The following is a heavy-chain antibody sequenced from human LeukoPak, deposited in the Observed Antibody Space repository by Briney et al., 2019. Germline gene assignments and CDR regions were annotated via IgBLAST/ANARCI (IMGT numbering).Heavy chain of an antibody. CDR1: GGSISSYY. CDR2: INHSGST. J-gene: IGHJ4*02. Sequence: TSETLSLTCSVSGGSISSYYWSWIRQPPGKGLEWIGEINHSGSTNYNPSPKSRVTISVDTSKRKFSVKLRSVTAADTAVYYCARGLPSSGWLAFDYWGQGTLVTVAS. V-gene: IGHV4-34*01. CDR3: ARGLPSSGWLAFDY. D-gene: IGHD6-19*01.